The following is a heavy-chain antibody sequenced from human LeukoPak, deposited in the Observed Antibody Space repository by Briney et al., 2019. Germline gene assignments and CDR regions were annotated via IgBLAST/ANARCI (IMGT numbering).Heavy chain of an antibody. D-gene: IGHD3-3*01. Sequence: PGGSLRLSCAASGFTFSSYWMHWVRQAPGKGLVWVSRINSDGSSTSYADSVKGRFTISRDNAKNTLYLQMNSLRAEDTAVYYCARGGWGYDFWSGYYTGDYWGQGTLVTVSS. J-gene: IGHJ4*02. CDR3: ARGGWGYDFWSGYYTGDY. V-gene: IGHV3-74*01. CDR2: INSDGSST. CDR1: GFTFSSYW.